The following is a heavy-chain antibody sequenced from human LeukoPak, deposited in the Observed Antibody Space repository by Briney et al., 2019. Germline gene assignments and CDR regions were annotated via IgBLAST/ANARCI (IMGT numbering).Heavy chain of an antibody. Sequence: GGSLRLSCAASGFSLYGNWMHWVRHAPGKGLVWVSRIDNDGTMTHYADFVKGRFTISRDNAKNTLYLHMNSPRVEDTAMYYCARGTSPEPWGQGTLVTVFS. V-gene: IGHV3-74*01. J-gene: IGHJ5*02. D-gene: IGHD1-7*01. CDR3: ARGTSPEP. CDR2: IDNDGTMT. CDR1: GFSLYGNW.